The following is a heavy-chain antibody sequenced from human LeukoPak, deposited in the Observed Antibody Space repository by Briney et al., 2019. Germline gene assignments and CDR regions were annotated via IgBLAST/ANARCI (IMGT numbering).Heavy chain of an antibody. J-gene: IGHJ6*03. CDR3: ARVSSSSWYFYYYMDV. D-gene: IGHD6-13*01. V-gene: IGHV4-34*01. CDR1: GGSFSGYY. CDR2: INHSGST. Sequence: PSETLSLTCAVYGGSFSGYYWSWIRQPPGKGLEWIGEINHSGSTNYNPSLKSRVTISVDTSKNQFSLKLSSVTAADTAVYYCARVSSSSWYFYYYMDVWGKGTTVTVSS.